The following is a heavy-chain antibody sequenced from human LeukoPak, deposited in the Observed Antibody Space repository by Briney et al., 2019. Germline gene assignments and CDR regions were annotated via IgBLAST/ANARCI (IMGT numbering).Heavy chain of an antibody. Sequence: GGSLRLSCAASGFALSSYNMNWVRQAPGKGLEWVSHISSSSNTIYYADSVKGRFTISRDNAKNSLYLQMNSLRAEDTAVYYCARGAYSGSYNGVDYWGQGTLVTVSS. CDR3: ARGAYSGSYNGVDY. CDR1: GFALSSYN. J-gene: IGHJ4*02. CDR2: ISSSSNTI. V-gene: IGHV3-48*04. D-gene: IGHD1-26*01.